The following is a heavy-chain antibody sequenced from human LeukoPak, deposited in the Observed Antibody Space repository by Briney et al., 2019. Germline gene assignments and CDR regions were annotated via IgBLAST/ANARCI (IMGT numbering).Heavy chain of an antibody. Sequence: PGGSLRLSCAASGFTFDDYTMHWVRQAPGKGLEWVSLISWDGGSTYYADSVKGRFTISRDNSKNSLYLQMNSLRTEDTALYCCAKGLGESADYWGQGTLVTVSS. V-gene: IGHV3-43*01. J-gene: IGHJ4*02. CDR3: AKGLGESADY. CDR1: GFTFDDYT. CDR2: ISWDGGST. D-gene: IGHD3-10*01.